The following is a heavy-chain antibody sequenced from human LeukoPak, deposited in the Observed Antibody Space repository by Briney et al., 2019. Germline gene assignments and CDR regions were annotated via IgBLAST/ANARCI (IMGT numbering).Heavy chain of an antibody. V-gene: IGHV3-21*01. CDR2: ISSSSSYI. D-gene: IGHD4-17*01. CDR3: ARDLRPAWEYGDYGGDYYYGMDV. Sequence: PGGSLRRSCAATGFTFSSYSMNWVRQAPGKGLEWVSSISSSSSYIYYADSVKGRFTISRDNAKNSLYLQMNSLRAEDTAVYYCARDLRPAWEYGDYGGDYYYGMDVWGQGTTVTVFS. CDR1: GFTFSSYS. J-gene: IGHJ6*02.